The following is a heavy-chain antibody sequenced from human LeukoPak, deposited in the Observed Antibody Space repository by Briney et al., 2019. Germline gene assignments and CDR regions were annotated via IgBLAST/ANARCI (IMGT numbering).Heavy chain of an antibody. J-gene: IGHJ3*01. CDR1: GFTFSSYA. V-gene: IGHV3-53*01. Sequence: GGSLRLSCAASGFTFSSYAMSWVRQAPGKGLEWVSVIYSGGSTYYADSVKGRFTISRDNSKNTLYLQMNSLRAEDTAVYYCARARDSYLILTLWGQGTMVTVSS. CDR2: IYSGGST. D-gene: IGHD5-18*01. CDR3: ARARDSYLILTL.